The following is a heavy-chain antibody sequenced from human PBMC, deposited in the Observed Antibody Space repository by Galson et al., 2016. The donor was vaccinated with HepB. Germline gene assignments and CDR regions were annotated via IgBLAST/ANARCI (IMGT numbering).Heavy chain of an antibody. D-gene: IGHD6-19*01. CDR2: IYYGGRT. CDR1: GASISGYY. Sequence: SETLSLTCTVSGASISGYYLSWIRQPPGKGLEWIGYIYYGGRTNYNPSLKSRVTISVDTSKNQFSLKLSSVTAADTAVYYCARGDSGGWYGFHYGMDVWGQGTTVTVSS. V-gene: IGHV4-59*01. J-gene: IGHJ6*02. CDR3: ARGDSGGWYGFHYGMDV.